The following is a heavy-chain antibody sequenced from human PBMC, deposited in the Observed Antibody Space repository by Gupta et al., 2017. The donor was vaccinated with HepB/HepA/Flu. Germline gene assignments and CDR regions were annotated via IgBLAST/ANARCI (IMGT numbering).Heavy chain of an antibody. Sequence: EVLMLESGGGLVQPGGSLRLSCEGSGFAFRDYAMGWVRQAPGKGLEWVSVIGSSGVDTHYADSVKGRFIISRDNSKNMVYLQMSGLRAEDTAVYYCGNRFPLYALDVWGQGTTVTVSS. V-gene: IGHV3-23*01. CDR3: GNRFPLYALDV. CDR1: GFAFRDYA. D-gene: IGHD3-3*01. J-gene: IGHJ6*01. CDR2: IGSSGVDT.